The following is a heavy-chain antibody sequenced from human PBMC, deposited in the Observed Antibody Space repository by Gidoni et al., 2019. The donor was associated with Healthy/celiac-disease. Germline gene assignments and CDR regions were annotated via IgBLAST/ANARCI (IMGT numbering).Heavy chain of an antibody. CDR3: AKPIRGVGYFDY. Sequence: EVHLLDPGGGLVQPGVSLILSCAASGFTFSSYALSCVRQAPGKGLEWVSAISGSGGSTYYADSVKGRFTISRDNSKNTLYLQMNSLRAEETAVYYCAKPIRGVGYFDYWGQGTLVTVSS. D-gene: IGHD3-10*01. CDR2: ISGSGGST. CDR1: GFTFSSYA. V-gene: IGHV3-23*01. J-gene: IGHJ4*02.